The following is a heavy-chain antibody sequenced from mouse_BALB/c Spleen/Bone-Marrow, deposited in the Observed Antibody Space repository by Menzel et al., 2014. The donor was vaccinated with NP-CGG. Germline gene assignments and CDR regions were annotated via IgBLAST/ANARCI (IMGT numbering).Heavy chain of an antibody. CDR2: INTNGGNT. J-gene: IGHJ2*01. CDR3: ARHRQWLCPFDY. D-gene: IGHD2-2*01. CDR1: GFTFSNYY. V-gene: IGHV5-6-2*01. Sequence: EVMLVESGGGLVKLGGSLKLSCAASGFTFSNYYMSWVRQTPEKRLELVAAINTNGGNTFYPDTVKGRFTISRDNAKNTLYLQMSSLKSEDSALYYCARHRQWLCPFDYWGQGTTRTVSS.